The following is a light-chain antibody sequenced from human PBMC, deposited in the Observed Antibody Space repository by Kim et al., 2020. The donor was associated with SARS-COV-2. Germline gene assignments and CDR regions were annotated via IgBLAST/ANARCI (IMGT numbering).Light chain of an antibody. V-gene: IGKV1-8*01. Sequence: AIQITQSPPSLSASTGDSVTITCRASQPIARYLAWYQQTPGKAPKLLIYAASTLHTGVPSRFTGSGSGTDFTLTISSLQSEDFATYYCHQFYSYPRTFGQGTKVDIK. CDR3: HQFYSYPRT. CDR1: QPIARY. CDR2: AAS. J-gene: IGKJ1*01.